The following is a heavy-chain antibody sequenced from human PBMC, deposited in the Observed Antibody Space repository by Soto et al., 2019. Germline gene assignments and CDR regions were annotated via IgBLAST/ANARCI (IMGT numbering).Heavy chain of an antibody. Sequence: PSEILSLTCAVYGGSFSGYYWSWIRQPPGKGLEWIGEINHSGSTNYNPSLKSRVTISVDTSKNQFSLKLSSVTAADTAVYYCARAYWNYYYYYYMDVWGKGTTVTVSS. J-gene: IGHJ6*03. CDR2: INHSGST. D-gene: IGHD1-1*01. CDR1: GGSFSGYY. CDR3: ARAYWNYYYYYYMDV. V-gene: IGHV4-34*01.